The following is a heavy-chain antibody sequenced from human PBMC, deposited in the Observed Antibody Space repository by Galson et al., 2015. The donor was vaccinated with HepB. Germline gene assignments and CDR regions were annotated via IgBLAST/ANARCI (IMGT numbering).Heavy chain of an antibody. D-gene: IGHD3-22*01. CDR3: ATDSSGYYYFDY. V-gene: IGHV1-18*01. CDR2: ISGYSGDT. Sequence: SVKVSCMASGYTFSSYGISWVRQAPGQGPEWMGWISGYSGDTNYAQNFQGRVTMTTDTSTSTAYMELRSLRSDDTAVYYCATDSSGYYYFDYWGQGTLVIVSS. J-gene: IGHJ4*02. CDR1: GYTFSSYG.